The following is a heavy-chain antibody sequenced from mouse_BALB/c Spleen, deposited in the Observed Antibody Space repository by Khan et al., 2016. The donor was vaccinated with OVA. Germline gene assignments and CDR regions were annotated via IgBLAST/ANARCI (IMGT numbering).Heavy chain of an antibody. D-gene: IGHD1-2*01. Sequence: VELVESGPGLVQPSQNLSITCTVSGFSLTDYGVHWVRQSPGKALEWLGVMWSGGSTDYNTAFISRLGITKDNSKSQVFFKMNSLQADDKAIYYSARNGVFQDYGDGGMDYWGQGTSVTVAS. CDR1: GFSLTDYG. V-gene: IGHV2-2*01. CDR3: ARNGVFQDYGDGGMDY. CDR2: MWSGGST. J-gene: IGHJ4*01.